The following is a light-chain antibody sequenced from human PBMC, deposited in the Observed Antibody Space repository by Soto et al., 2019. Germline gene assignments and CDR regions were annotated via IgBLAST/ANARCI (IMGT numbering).Light chain of an antibody. J-gene: IGKJ1*01. CDR3: QQSYSTPQT. V-gene: IGKV1-39*01. Sequence: DIQMTQSPSSLSASVGDRVTITCRASQSISSYLNWYQQKPGKAPKLLIYAASSLQSGDPSRFSGSGSGTDFTLAISSLQPEDFATYYFQQSYSTPQTFGQGTKVEIK. CDR2: AAS. CDR1: QSISSY.